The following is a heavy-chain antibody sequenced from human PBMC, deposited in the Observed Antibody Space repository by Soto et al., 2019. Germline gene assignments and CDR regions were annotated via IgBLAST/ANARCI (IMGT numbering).Heavy chain of an antibody. CDR3: GKDPNGDYVGGFEF. V-gene: IGHV3-23*01. D-gene: IGHD4-17*01. Sequence: GGSLRLSCAASGFTFNNYAMSWVRQAPGKGLEWVSGISASGSRTFYADSVKGRFTVSRDFSKNTLSLQMDSLRAEDTAVYFCGKDPNGDYVGGFEFWGHGTMVTV. CDR2: ISASGSRT. J-gene: IGHJ3*01. CDR1: GFTFNNYA.